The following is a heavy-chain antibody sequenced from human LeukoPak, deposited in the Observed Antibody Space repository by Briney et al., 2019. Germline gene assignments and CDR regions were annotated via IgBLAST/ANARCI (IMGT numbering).Heavy chain of an antibody. CDR3: TTVGSSWGFDY. CDR1: GFTFSKAW. Sequence: GRSLRLSCAASGFTFSKAWMTWVRQSAGKGLEWVGRIKSRADGGTTDYPAPVKGRFTISRDDEKNTVYLEINSLTTEDSAVYYCTTVGSSWGFDYWGQGTLVTVSS. V-gene: IGHV3-15*01. D-gene: IGHD6-13*01. J-gene: IGHJ4*02. CDR2: IKSRADGGTT.